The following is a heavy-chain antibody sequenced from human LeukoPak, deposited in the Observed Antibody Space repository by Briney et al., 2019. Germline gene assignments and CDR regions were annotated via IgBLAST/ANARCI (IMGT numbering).Heavy chain of an antibody. CDR1: GGSISGSNYY. CDR3: ARGRSNYYGMDV. J-gene: IGHJ6*02. D-gene: IGHD1-26*01. V-gene: IGHV4-39*01. Sequence: PSETLSLTCTVSGGSISGSNYYWGWIRQPPGRGLEWIATIYYSGSAYYNPSLKSRVTISVDTSKNQFSLKLSSVTAADTAVYYCARGRSNYYGMDVWGQGTTVTVSS. CDR2: IYYSGSA.